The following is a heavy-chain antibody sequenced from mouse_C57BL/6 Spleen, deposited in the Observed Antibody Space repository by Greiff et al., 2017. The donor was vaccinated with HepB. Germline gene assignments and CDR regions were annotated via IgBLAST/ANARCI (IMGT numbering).Heavy chain of an antibody. V-gene: IGHV5-12*01. Sequence: DVHLVESGGGLVQPGGSLKLSCAASGFTFSDYYMYWVRQTPEKRLEWVAYISNGGGSTYYPDTVKGRFTISRDNAKNTLYLQMSRLKSEDTAMYYCARHRDSFDYWGQGTTLTVSS. CDR2: ISNGGGST. J-gene: IGHJ2*01. D-gene: IGHD3-3*01. CDR1: GFTFSDYY. CDR3: ARHRDSFDY.